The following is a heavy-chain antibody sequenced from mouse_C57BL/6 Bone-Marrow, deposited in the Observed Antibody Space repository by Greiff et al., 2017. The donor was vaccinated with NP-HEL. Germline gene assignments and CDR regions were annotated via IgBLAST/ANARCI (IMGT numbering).Heavy chain of an antibody. Sequence: VQRVESGAELVRPGASVTLSCKASGYTFTDYEMHWVKQTPVHGLEWIGTIDPETGGTAYNQKFKGKAILTADKSSSTAYMELRSLTSEDSAVYYCTTGSSSFDYWGQGTTLTVSS. CDR1: GYTFTDYE. J-gene: IGHJ2*01. D-gene: IGHD1-1*01. V-gene: IGHV1-15*01. CDR2: IDPETGGT. CDR3: TTGSSSFDY.